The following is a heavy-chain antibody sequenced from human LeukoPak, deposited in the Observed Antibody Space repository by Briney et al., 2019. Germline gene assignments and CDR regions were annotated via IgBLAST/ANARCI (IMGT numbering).Heavy chain of an antibody. V-gene: IGHV3-23*01. CDR1: GFTFSNYA. CDR2: ISGSGGSI. J-gene: IGHJ4*02. CDR3: AKGITRYSISWYADY. D-gene: IGHD6-13*01. Sequence: GGSLRLSCAASGFTFSNYAMSWVRQAPGKGLEWVSAISGSGGSIYYADSVKGRFTISRDNSKNTLYLQMNSLRAEDTAVYYCAKGITRYSISWYADYWGQGTLVTVSS.